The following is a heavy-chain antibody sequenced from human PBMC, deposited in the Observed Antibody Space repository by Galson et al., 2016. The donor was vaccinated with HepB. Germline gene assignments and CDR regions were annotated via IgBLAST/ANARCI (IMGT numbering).Heavy chain of an antibody. CDR2: INGPSTAT. V-gene: IGHV3-23*01. CDR1: GFSFSTYD. CDR3: ARDVRTGIYRNGFDI. J-gene: IGHJ3*02. D-gene: IGHD1-1*01. Sequence: SLRLSCAASGFSFSTYDMNWVRQAPGKGLEWVATINGPSTATPYADSVKGRFTVFRDNSRDTLYLQMTSLRAEDTAMYYCARDVRTGIYRNGFDIWGQGTMVTVSS.